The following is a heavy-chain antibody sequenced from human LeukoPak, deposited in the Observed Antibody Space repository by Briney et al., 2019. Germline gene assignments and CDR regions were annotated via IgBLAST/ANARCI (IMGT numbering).Heavy chain of an antibody. Sequence: SVKVSCKASRGTFSRYAISWVPQAPGQGLEWMGGIIPICGTADYAQKFQGRVTITADESTSTAYMELSSLRSEDTAVYYCAGDYGDYVFDYWGQGTLVTVSS. V-gene: IGHV1-69*13. CDR2: IIPICGTA. CDR3: AGDYGDYVFDY. CDR1: RGTFSRYA. D-gene: IGHD4-17*01. J-gene: IGHJ4*02.